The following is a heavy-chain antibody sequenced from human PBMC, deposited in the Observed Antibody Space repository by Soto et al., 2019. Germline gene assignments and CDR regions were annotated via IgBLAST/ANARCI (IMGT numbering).Heavy chain of an antibody. J-gene: IGHJ4*02. CDR1: GGTFSSYA. D-gene: IGHD6-19*01. V-gene: IGHV1-69*12. Sequence: QVQLVQSGAEVKKPGSSVKVSCKASGGTFSSYAISWVRQAPGQGLEWMGGIIPIFGTANYAQKFQGRVTDTADESTSTADMELSSLRSEDTAVDYRARDPGIAVAGPGYFDYWGQGTLVTVSS. CDR3: ARDPGIAVAGPGYFDY. CDR2: IIPIFGTA.